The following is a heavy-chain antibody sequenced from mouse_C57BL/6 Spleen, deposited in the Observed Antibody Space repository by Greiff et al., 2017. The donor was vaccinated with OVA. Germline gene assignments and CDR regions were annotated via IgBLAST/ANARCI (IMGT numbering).Heavy chain of an antibody. CDR3: ARRWDFRFDY. V-gene: IGHV1-26*01. Sequence: EVQLQQSGPELVKPGASVKISCKASGYTFTDYYMNWVKQSHGKSLEWIGDINPNNGGTSYNQKFKGKATLTVDKSSSTAYMELRSLTSEDSAVYYCARRWDFRFDYWGQGTTLTVSS. J-gene: IGHJ2*01. D-gene: IGHD2-3*01. CDR1: GYTFTDYY. CDR2: INPNNGGT.